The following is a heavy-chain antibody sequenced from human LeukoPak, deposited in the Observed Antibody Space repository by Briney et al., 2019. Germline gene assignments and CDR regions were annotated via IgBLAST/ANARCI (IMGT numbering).Heavy chain of an antibody. CDR3: ARDRPHYDFWSGYYSDPRDY. J-gene: IGHJ4*02. D-gene: IGHD3-3*01. CDR1: GYSISSGYY. Sequence: PSETLSLTCAVSGYSISSGYYWGWIRQPPGKGLEWIGSIYHSGSTYYNPSLKSRVTISVDTSKNQFSLKLSSVTAADTAVYYCARDRPHYDFWSGYYSDPRDYWGQGTLDTVSS. V-gene: IGHV4-38-2*02. CDR2: IYHSGST.